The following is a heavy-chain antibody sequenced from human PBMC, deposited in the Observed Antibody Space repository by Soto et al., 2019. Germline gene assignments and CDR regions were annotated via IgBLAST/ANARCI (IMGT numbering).Heavy chain of an antibody. CDR3: ARRGSGSYYDY. V-gene: IGHV3-23*01. D-gene: IGHD1-26*01. CDR1: GFTFSSYA. CDR2: ISGSGGST. Sequence: EVQLLESGGGLVQPGGSLRLSCAASGFTFSSYAMRWVRQAPVKGLEWVSAISGSGGSTYYADSVKGRFTISRDNSKNTLYLQINSRRAKDTAVYYGARRGSGSYYDYWGQGTLVTVSS. J-gene: IGHJ4*02.